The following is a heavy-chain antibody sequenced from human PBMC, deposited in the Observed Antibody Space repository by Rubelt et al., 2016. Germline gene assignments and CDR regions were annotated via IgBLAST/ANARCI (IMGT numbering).Heavy chain of an antibody. D-gene: IGHD1-26*01. CDR1: GYTLTELS. CDR3: ARGSGSYTFDY. Sequence: QVQLVQSGAEVKKPGASVKVSCKVSGYTLTELSMHWVRQAPGKGLEWMGGIIPIFGTANYAQKFQGRVPITADESTSTAYMELSSLRSEDTAVYYCARGSGSYTFDYWGQGTLVTVSS. J-gene: IGHJ4*02. V-gene: IGHV1-69*13. CDR2: IIPIFGTA.